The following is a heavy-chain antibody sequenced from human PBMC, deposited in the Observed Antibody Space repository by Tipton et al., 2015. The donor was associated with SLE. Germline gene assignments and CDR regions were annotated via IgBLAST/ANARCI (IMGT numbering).Heavy chain of an antibody. J-gene: IGHJ4*02. CDR3: AKDLDLVGATGYFDY. D-gene: IGHD1-26*01. V-gene: IGHV3-23*01. CDR1: GFTFSSYA. CDR2: ISGSGGST. Sequence: GSLRLSCAASGFTFSSYAMSWVRQAPGKGLEWVSAISGSGGSTYYADSVKGRFTISRDNSKNTLYLQMNSLRAEDTAVYYCAKDLDLVGATGYFDYWGQGTLVTVSS.